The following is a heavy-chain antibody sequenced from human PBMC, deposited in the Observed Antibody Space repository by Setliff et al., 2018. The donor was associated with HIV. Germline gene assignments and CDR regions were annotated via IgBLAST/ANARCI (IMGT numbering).Heavy chain of an antibody. D-gene: IGHD7-27*01. CDR2: ILDSGSN. J-gene: IGHJ3*01. CDR1: GASISSGGYY. CDR3: ARVPNWGEAPFAFDV. Sequence: SETLSLTCTVSGASISSGGYYWNWIRQLPGKGLEWIGYILDSGSNYYNPSLRGRLSMSIDTSANQFSVELTCVTAADTALYFCARVPNWGEAPFAFDVWGRGTMVTVSS. V-gene: IGHV4-31*03.